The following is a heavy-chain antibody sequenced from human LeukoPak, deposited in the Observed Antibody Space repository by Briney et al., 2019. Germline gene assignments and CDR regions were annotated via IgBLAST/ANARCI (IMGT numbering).Heavy chain of an antibody. Sequence: SETPSLTCAVSGDSFSSHYWTWIRQSPGTGLEWIGYISHIGRTNYNPSLKSRVTISIDTSENQFSLKLRSVTAADTAVYYCARDLVTVTKGFDIWGQGTMVSVSS. D-gene: IGHD4-17*01. V-gene: IGHV4-59*11. J-gene: IGHJ3*02. CDR1: GDSFSSHY. CDR3: ARDLVTVTKGFDI. CDR2: ISHIGRT.